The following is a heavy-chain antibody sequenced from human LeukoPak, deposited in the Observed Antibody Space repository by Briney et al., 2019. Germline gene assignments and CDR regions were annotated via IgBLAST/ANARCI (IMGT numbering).Heavy chain of an antibody. Sequence: GGSLRLSCAASGFTFDDYGMSWVRQAPGKGLEWVSGINWNGGSTGYADSVKGRFTISRDNAKNSLYLQMNSLRAEDTAVYYCARDSPGIAAAGSGNWFDPWGQGTLVTVSS. D-gene: IGHD6-13*01. CDR1: GFTFDDYG. CDR2: INWNGGST. V-gene: IGHV3-20*04. J-gene: IGHJ5*02. CDR3: ARDSPGIAAAGSGNWFDP.